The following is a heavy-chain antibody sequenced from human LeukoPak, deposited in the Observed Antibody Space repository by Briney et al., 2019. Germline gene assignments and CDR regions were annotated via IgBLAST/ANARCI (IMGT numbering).Heavy chain of an antibody. V-gene: IGHV3-53*01. J-gene: IGHJ4*02. Sequence: GGSLRLSCAASGFTVSSNYMGWVRQAPGKGLKWVSVIYSGGNTYYADSVKGRFTISRDNSRNPMDLQMNSLRAADTAVYYCARCDSSSWYGIDFWGEGTLVTVSS. CDR1: GFTVSSNY. CDR3: ARCDSSSWYGIDF. CDR2: IYSGGNT. D-gene: IGHD6-13*01.